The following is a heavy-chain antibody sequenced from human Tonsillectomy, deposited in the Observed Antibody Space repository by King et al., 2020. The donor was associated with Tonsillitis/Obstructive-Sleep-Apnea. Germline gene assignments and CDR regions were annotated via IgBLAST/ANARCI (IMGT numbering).Heavy chain of an antibody. CDR1: GFTVSSNY. CDR3: AREGYISRNEYSGYVSY. Sequence: VQLVESGGGLIQPGGSLRLSCAASGFTVSSNYMSWVRQAPGKGLEWVSVIYSGGSTYYAGSVKGRFTISRDNYKNTLYLQMNSLRAEDTAVYYCAREGYISRNEYSGYVSYWRQGTMVTVSS. J-gene: IGHJ3*01. D-gene: IGHD5-12*01. V-gene: IGHV3-53*01. CDR2: IYSGGST.